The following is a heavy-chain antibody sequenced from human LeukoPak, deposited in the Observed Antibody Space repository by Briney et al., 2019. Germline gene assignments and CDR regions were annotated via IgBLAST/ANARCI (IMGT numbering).Heavy chain of an antibody. CDR3: AKGRDYDYYYGMDA. Sequence: SGGSLRLSCAASGFTFSRYAMSWVRQASGKGLEWVSGISGSGGSTYYADSVKGRFTISRDKSNNTLYMQMNSLRAEDTAVYYCAKGRDYDYYYGMDAWGQGTTVTVSS. CDR1: GFTFSRYA. V-gene: IGHV3-23*01. CDR2: ISGSGGST. J-gene: IGHJ6*02.